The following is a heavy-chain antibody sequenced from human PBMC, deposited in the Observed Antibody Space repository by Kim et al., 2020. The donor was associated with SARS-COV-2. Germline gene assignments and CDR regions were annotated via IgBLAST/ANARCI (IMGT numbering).Heavy chain of an antibody. CDR1: GGSVSSGSYY. V-gene: IGHV4-61*01. CDR3: ARDTQKTDYGSLVRPYYYYGMDV. D-gene: IGHD3-10*01. J-gene: IGHJ6*02. Sequence: SETLSLTCTVSGGSVSSGSYYWSWIRQPPGKGLEWIGYIYYSGSTNYNPSLKSRVTISVDTSKNQFSLKLSSVTAADTAVYYCARDTQKTDYGSLVRPYYYYGMDVWGQGTTVTVSS. CDR2: IYYSGST.